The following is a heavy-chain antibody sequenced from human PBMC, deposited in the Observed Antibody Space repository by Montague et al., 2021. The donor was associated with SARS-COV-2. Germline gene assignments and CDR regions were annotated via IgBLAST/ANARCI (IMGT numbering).Heavy chain of an antibody. CDR1: GFTFSSYW. V-gene: IGHV3-7*01. D-gene: IGHD2-15*01. CDR2: IKQDGSEK. J-gene: IGHJ4*02. CDR3: ASHYCSGGNCSFDC. Sequence: SLRLSCAASGFTFSSYWMSWVRQAPGKGLEWVANIKQDGSEKYYVDSVKGRFTISRDNAKNSLYLQMNSLRAEDTAVYYCASHYCSGGNCSFDCWGQGTLVTVSS.